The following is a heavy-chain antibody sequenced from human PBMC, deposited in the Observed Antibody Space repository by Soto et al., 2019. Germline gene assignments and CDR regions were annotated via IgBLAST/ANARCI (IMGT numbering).Heavy chain of an antibody. V-gene: IGHV4-31*03. CDR1: GGSISSRGYY. J-gene: IGHJ5*02. Sequence: HVQLQESGPGLVTPSQTLSLTCTVSGGSISSRGYYWGWIRQDPGKGLEWIGYIYYSGSTYYNPSLKSRVTVSVDTSKNQFSLKLNSVTAADTAVYFCARGAYGSGSSPNWFDPWGQGTLVTVSS. CDR2: IYYSGST. D-gene: IGHD3-10*01. CDR3: ARGAYGSGSSPNWFDP.